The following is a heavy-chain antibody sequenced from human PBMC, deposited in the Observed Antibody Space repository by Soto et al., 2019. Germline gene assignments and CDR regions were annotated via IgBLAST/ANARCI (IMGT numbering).Heavy chain of an antibody. D-gene: IGHD1-26*01. Sequence: GGSLRLSCATSGFTFSKAWVGWVRQAPGKGLEWVGRIMSKSDGGTTDYAAPVKGRFTISRDESKSTMYLQMNSLKTEDTAFYSCPTASGMSPYSFDYWGQGTLVTVSS. V-gene: IGHV3-15*01. CDR1: GFTFSKAW. CDR2: IMSKSDGGTT. CDR3: PTASGMSPYSFDY. J-gene: IGHJ4*02.